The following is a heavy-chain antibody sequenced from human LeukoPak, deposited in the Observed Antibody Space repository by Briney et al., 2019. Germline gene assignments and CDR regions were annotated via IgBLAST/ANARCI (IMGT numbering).Heavy chain of an antibody. V-gene: IGHV3-13*04. CDR3: TREPSGHGMDV. CDR2: IGKAGDT. J-gene: IGHJ6*02. CDR1: GFTFSSDD. Sequence: GGSLRLSCAASGFTFSSDDMHWVRQVTGKGLEWVSAIGKAGDTYYAGPVEGRFTISRENAKNSLYLQMNSLRVGDTAVYYFTREPSGHGMDVWGQGTTVTVSS. D-gene: IGHD5-12*01.